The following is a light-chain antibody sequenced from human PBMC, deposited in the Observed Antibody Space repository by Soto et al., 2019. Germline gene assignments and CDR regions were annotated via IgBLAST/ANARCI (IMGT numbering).Light chain of an antibody. J-gene: IGKJ2*01. CDR3: QQYNNWPRT. V-gene: IGKV3-15*01. Sequence: EIVMTQSPATLSVSPGERATLSCRASQSVSSTLAWYQQKPVQAPRLLIYGASTRATDIPARFSGSGSGTEFTLTISSLQSEDFAVYYCQQYNNWPRTFGQGTKLEIK. CDR1: QSVSST. CDR2: GAS.